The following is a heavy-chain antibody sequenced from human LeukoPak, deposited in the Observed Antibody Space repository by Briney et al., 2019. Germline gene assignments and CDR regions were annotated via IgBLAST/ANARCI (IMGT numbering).Heavy chain of an antibody. Sequence: PGGSLRLSCAASGFTFSSYWMSWVRQAPGKGLEWVANIKQDGSEKYYVDSVKGRFTISRDNAKNSLYLQMNSLRAEDTAVYYCARGDYDILTGLTDYWGQGTLVTVSS. CDR3: ARGDYDILTGLTDY. CDR1: GFTFSSYW. D-gene: IGHD3-9*01. CDR2: IKQDGSEK. V-gene: IGHV3-7*01. J-gene: IGHJ4*02.